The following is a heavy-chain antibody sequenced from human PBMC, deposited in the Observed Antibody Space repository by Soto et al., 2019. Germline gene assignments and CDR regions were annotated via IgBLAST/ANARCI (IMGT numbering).Heavy chain of an antibody. J-gene: IGHJ6*02. D-gene: IGHD5-12*01. CDR2: IYSGGST. Sequence: GGSLRLSCAASGFTVSSNYMSWVRQAPGKGLEWVSVIYSGGSTYYADSVKGRFTISRDNSKNTLYLQMNSLRAEDTAVYYCARGSGYDPPGTYYYYYYGMDVWGQGTTVTVSS. CDR3: ARGSGYDPPGTYYYYYYGMDV. V-gene: IGHV3-66*01. CDR1: GFTVSSNY.